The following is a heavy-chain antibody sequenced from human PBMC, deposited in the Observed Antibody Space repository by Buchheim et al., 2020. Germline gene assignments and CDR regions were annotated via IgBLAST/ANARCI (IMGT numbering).Heavy chain of an antibody. Sequence: QVQLVESGGGVVQPGRSLRLSCAASGFTFSSYGMRWVRQAPGKGLEWVAVISYDGSNKYYADSVKGRFTISRDNSKNTLYLQMNSLRPEDTAVYYCGKDHLYESSGSFVYGGQGTL. CDR3: GKDHLYESSGSFVY. D-gene: IGHD3-22*01. CDR1: GFTFSSYG. CDR2: ISYDGSNK. J-gene: IGHJ4*02. V-gene: IGHV3-30*18.